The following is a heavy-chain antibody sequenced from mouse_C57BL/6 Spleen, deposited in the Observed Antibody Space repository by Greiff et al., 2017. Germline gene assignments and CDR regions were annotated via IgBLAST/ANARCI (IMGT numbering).Heavy chain of an antibody. D-gene: IGHD1-1*01. CDR2: ISDGGSYT. J-gene: IGHJ2*01. V-gene: IGHV5-4*03. CDR1: GFTFSSYA. CDR3: ARDRDYYGSSYDY. Sequence: EVKLVESGGGLVKPGGSLKLSCAASGFTFSSYAMSWVRQTPEQRLEWVATISDGGSYTYYPDNVKGRFTISRDNAKNNLYLQMSHLKSKDTAMYYCARDRDYYGSSYDYWGQSTTLTVSS.